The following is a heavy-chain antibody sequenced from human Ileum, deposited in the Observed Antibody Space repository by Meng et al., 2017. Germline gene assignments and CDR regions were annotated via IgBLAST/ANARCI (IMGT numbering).Heavy chain of an antibody. CDR2: IYYRGGA. J-gene: IGHJ5*02. Sequence: QVQLQESGPGRVKPSETLAPTGSVSGASISSHYWTWIRQPPGKGLEYIGYIYYRGGASYNPSLRSRVTMSVDTSKNQFSLNLSSVTAADTAVYYCARLLDSSDWGWFDPWGQGTLVTVSS. CDR1: GASISSHY. CDR3: ARLLDSSDWGWFDP. V-gene: IGHV4-59*08. D-gene: IGHD3-22*01.